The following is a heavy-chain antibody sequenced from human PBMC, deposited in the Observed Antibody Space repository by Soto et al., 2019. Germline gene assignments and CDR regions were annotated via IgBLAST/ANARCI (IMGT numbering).Heavy chain of an antibody. V-gene: IGHV3-66*03. CDR3: AQVPRYTVTPPDDY. CDR2: IYSGGST. J-gene: IGHJ4*02. Sequence: EVQLVESGGGLIQPGGSLRLSCAASGFTVSSNYMSWVRQAPGKGLEWVSVIYSGGSTYYADSVKGRFTISRDNSKNTLWLQMNSLRAEDTAVYYCAQVPRYTVTPPDDYWGQGTLVTVSS. CDR1: GFTVSSNY. D-gene: IGHD4-17*01.